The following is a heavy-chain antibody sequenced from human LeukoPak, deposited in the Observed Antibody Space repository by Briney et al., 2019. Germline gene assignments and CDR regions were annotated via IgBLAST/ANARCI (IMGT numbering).Heavy chain of an antibody. J-gene: IGHJ6*02. V-gene: IGHV1-2*02. D-gene: IGHD2-2*01. CDR3: ARDGVVPAAYYYYYGMDV. Sequence: ASVKVSCKASGCTFTGYYMHWVRQAPGQGLEWMGWINPNSGGTNYAQKFQGRVTMTRDTSISTAYMELSRLRSDDTAVYYCARDGVVPAAYYYYYGMDVWGPGTTVTVSS. CDR2: INPNSGGT. CDR1: GCTFTGYY.